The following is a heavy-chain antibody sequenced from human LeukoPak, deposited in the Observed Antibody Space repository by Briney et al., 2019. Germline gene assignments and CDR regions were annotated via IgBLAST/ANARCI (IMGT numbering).Heavy chain of an antibody. D-gene: IGHD5-24*01. CDR1: GGSVSGYY. CDR2: IYYSGST. Sequence: SETLSLTCSVSGGSVSGYYWSWIRQPPGKGLEWIAYIYYSGSTNYNPSLKSRVTISVDTSKNQFSLRLSSVTAADTAVYYCARRARWAQDFDYWGQGTLVTVSS. V-gene: IGHV4-59*08. CDR3: ARRARWAQDFDY. J-gene: IGHJ4*02.